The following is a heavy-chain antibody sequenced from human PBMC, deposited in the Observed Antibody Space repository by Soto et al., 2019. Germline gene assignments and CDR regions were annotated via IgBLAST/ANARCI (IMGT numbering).Heavy chain of an antibody. CDR1: GGTFSSYA. Sequence: ASVKVSCKASGGTFSSYAISWVRQAPGQGLEWMGGIIPIFGTANYAQKFQGRVTITADESTSTAYMELSSLRSEDTAVYYCARVYYDYVWGSYRSANYFDYWGQGTLVTVSS. CDR2: IIPIFGTA. D-gene: IGHD3-16*02. CDR3: ARVYYDYVWGSYRSANYFDY. V-gene: IGHV1-69*13. J-gene: IGHJ4*02.